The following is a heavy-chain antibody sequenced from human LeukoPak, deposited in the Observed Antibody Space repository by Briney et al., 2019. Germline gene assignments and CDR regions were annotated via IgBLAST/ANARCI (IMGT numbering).Heavy chain of an antibody. J-gene: IGHJ4*02. Sequence: SETLSLTCTVSGGSISSGGYYWSWIRQPPGKGLEWIGEINHSGSTNYNPSLKGRVTISVDTSKNQFSLKLSSVTAADTAVYYCARGGLGSGYYATSIDYWGQGTLVTVSS. CDR1: GGSISSGGYY. V-gene: IGHV4-39*07. D-gene: IGHD3-22*01. CDR3: ARGGLGSGYYATSIDY. CDR2: INHSGST.